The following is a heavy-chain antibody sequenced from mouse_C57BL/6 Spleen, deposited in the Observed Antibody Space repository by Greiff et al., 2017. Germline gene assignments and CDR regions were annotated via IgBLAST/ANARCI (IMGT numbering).Heavy chain of an antibody. D-gene: IGHD4-1*01. CDR3: AGAGKRHYFDY. J-gene: IGHJ2*01. CDR1: GFTFSDYG. Sequence: EVKLVESGGGLVQPGGSLKLSCAASGFTFSDYGMAWVRQAPRKGPEWVAFISNLAYSINYAENVTGRFTISRENAKNNLYLEMRSLRSEDTDMYYCAGAGKRHYFDYWGQGTTLTVSS. CDR2: ISNLAYSI. V-gene: IGHV5-15*01.